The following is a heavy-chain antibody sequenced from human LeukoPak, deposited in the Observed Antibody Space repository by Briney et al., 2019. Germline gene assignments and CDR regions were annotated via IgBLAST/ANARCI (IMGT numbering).Heavy chain of an antibody. Sequence: GASVKVSCKASGYTFTGYYMHWVRQAPGQGLEWMGRINPNSGGTNYAQKFQGRVTTTRDTSISTAYMELGRLRSDDTAVYYCARDRDSSGYYLNWFDPWGQGTLVTVSS. V-gene: IGHV1-2*06. CDR3: ARDRDSSGYYLNWFDP. CDR1: GYTFTGYY. D-gene: IGHD3-22*01. CDR2: INPNSGGT. J-gene: IGHJ5*02.